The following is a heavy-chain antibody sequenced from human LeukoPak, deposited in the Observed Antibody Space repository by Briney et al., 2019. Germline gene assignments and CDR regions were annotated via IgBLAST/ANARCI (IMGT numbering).Heavy chain of an antibody. CDR2: ISTSSSYI. V-gene: IGHV3-21*01. Sequence: GGSLRLSCAASGFTLSSYAMSWVRQGPGKGLEWVSFISTSSSYIYYADSVKGRFTISRDNSKNTLYLQMNSLRAEDTAVYYCARLMVYAINDAFDIWGQGTMVTVSS. J-gene: IGHJ3*02. CDR1: GFTLSSYA. D-gene: IGHD2-8*01. CDR3: ARLMVYAINDAFDI.